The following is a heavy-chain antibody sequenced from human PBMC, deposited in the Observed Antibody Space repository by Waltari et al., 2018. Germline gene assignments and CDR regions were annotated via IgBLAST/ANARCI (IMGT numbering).Heavy chain of an antibody. CDR3: AKDPLRSSSCWGLYYFDY. J-gene: IGHJ4*02. CDR2: ISGIGCST. Sequence: EVQLLESGGGLVQPGGSLRLSCAASGFTFSRYAMSWVRQAPGKGLEWVSAISGIGCSTYYADSVKGRFTISRDNSKNPLYLQMNSLRAEDTAVYYCAKDPLRSSSCWGLYYFDYWGQGTLVTVSS. V-gene: IGHV3-23*01. CDR1: GFTFSRYA. D-gene: IGHD6-19*01.